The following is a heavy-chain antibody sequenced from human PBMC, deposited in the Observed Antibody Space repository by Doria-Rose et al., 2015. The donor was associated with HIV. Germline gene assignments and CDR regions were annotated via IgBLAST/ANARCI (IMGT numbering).Heavy chain of an antibody. CDR1: GYSFASHW. D-gene: IGHD1-26*01. V-gene: IGHV5-51*01. CDR2: IYPGDSDT. J-gene: IGHJ4*02. CDR3: ARQGYGSFRYLDS. Sequence: VQLVQSGAEVKKPGESLKISCKGSGYSFASHWIGRVRQKPGKCLQVMGFIYPGDSDTRYSPSFQGQVTISADKSISTAYLQWSSLKASDTAMYYCARQGYGSFRYLDSWGQGTLVIVSS.